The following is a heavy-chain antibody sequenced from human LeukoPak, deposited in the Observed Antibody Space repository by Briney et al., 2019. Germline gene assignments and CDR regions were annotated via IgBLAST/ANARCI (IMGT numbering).Heavy chain of an antibody. CDR2: IYYSATT. J-gene: IGHJ4*02. Sequence: SETLSLTCTVSGGSISSYYWSWIRQPPGKGLEWIGYIYYSATTNYNPSLKSRVTISVDTSKNQFSLKLSSVTAADTAVYYCARGTSSGWYGLDSWGQGTLVTVSS. V-gene: IGHV4-59*01. D-gene: IGHD6-19*01. CDR1: GGSISSYY. CDR3: ARGTSSGWYGLDS.